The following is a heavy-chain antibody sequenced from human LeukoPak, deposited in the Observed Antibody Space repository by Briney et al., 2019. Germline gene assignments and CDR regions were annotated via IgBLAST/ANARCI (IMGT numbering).Heavy chain of an antibody. CDR1: GFTFSIYA. D-gene: IGHD6-19*01. J-gene: IGHJ4*02. V-gene: IGHV3-23*01. CDR2: ITSRGEST. CDR3: AKDRDSSGLDS. Sequence: PGGSLRLSCAASGFTFSIYAMSWVRQAPGKGLQWVSSITSRGESTWYVDSVKGRFTISRDNSKNTLYLQMNSLRAEDTAVYYCAKDRDSSGLDSWGQGTLVTVSS.